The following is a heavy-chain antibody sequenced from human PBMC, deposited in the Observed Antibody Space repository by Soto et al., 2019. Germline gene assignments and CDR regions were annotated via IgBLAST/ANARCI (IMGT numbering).Heavy chain of an antibody. D-gene: IGHD2-2*01. CDR1: GYTFTGYY. Sequence: ASVKVSCKTSGYTFTGYYIYCVRQAPGQGLEWMGWINPHSGGTDSSQKFQGRVTMTRDTSISTAYMELSRLRSDDTAVYYCAGTSCSSTTCPTTYWGQGTLVTVSS. CDR2: INPHSGGT. CDR3: AGTSCSSTTCPTTY. J-gene: IGHJ4*02. V-gene: IGHV1-2*02.